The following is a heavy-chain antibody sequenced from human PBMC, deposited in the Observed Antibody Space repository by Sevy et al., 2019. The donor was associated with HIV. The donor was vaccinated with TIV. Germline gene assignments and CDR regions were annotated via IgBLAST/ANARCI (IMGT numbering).Heavy chain of an antibody. J-gene: IGHJ6*02. CDR2: INPNDGVT. CDR1: GYMFTDYY. Sequence: ASVKVSCKASGYMFTDYYIHWVRQAPGQGLEWMAWINPNDGVTNYAQTFQGEVTVTRDTSISTAYMEMSRLRSDDTAIYYCARLTTMPTSDLYGMDVWGQGTSVTVSS. CDR3: ARLTTMPTSDLYGMDV. D-gene: IGHD4-17*01. V-gene: IGHV1-2*02.